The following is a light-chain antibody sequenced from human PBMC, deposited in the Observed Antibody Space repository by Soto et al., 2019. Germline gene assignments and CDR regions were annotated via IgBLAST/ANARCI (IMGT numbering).Light chain of an antibody. CDR3: QQYNGYGR. CDR1: QNINSW. CDR2: KAS. J-gene: IGKJ1*01. V-gene: IGKV1-5*03. Sequence: DIQMTQSPSTLSASVGDRVTITCRASQNINSWLAWYQQKPGKAPKLLIHKASSLQSGVPSRFSGSGSGTEFTLTISSLDPDDIATYYCQQYNGYGRFXQGTKVDIK.